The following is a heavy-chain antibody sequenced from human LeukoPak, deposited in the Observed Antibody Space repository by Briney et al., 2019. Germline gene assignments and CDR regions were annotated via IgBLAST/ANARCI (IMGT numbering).Heavy chain of an antibody. Sequence: SETLSLTCTVSGGSISSGDYYWSWIRQPAGKGLEWIGRIYTSGSTNYNPSLKSRVTMPVDTSKNQFSLKLSSVTAADTAVYYCARCGVAYYFDYWGQGTLVTVSS. CDR1: GGSISSGDYY. CDR2: IYTSGST. CDR3: ARCGVAYYFDY. J-gene: IGHJ4*02. D-gene: IGHD2-15*01. V-gene: IGHV4-61*02.